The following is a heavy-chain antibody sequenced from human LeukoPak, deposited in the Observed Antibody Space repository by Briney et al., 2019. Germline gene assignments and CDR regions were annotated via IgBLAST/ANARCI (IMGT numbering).Heavy chain of an antibody. V-gene: IGHV3-21*01. J-gene: IGHJ4*02. D-gene: IGHD1-26*01. Sequence: GGSLRLSCAASGFTFSSYSMNWVRQAPGKGLEWVSSITSSGGFIYYADSVKGRFTISRDNAKNSLYLQMNSLRAEDTAVYYCARDLIMGATNYWGQGTLVTLSS. CDR1: GFTFSSYS. CDR3: ARDLIMGATNY. CDR2: ITSSGGFI.